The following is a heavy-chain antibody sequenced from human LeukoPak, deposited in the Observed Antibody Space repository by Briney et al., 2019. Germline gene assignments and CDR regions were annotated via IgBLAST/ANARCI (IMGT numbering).Heavy chain of an antibody. V-gene: IGHV4-4*03. D-gene: IGHD3-22*01. J-gene: IGHJ4*02. CDR3: ARLVGFDYYDSSGYAKVVY. CDR2: IYHSVCT. Sequence: PPETLSHTCAVSGGSLSRSHWWSGAPKPPGKGREGSGEIYHSVCTNYNPSLKSRVTMSVDKSKNQFSLKLSSVTAADTAVYYCARLVGFDYYDSSGYAKVVYWGQGTLVTVSA. CDR1: GGSLSRSHW.